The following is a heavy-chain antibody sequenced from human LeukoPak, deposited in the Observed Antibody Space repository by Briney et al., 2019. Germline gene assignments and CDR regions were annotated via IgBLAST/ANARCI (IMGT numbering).Heavy chain of an antibody. Sequence: PSETLSLTCTVSGGSISSSSYYWGWIRQPPGKGLEWIGSIYYSGSTYYNPSLKSRVTISVDTSKNQFSLKLSSVTAADTAVYYCARLRDTMIFNYWVQGTLVTVSS. V-gene: IGHV4-39*01. J-gene: IGHJ4*02. D-gene: IGHD3-22*01. CDR2: IYYSGST. CDR3: ARLRDTMIFNY. CDR1: GGSISSSSYY.